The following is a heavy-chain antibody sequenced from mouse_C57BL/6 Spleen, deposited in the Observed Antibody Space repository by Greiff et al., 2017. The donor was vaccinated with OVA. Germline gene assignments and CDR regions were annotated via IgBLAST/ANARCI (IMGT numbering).Heavy chain of an antibody. Sequence: QVQLQQPGAELVMPGASVKLSCKASGYTFTSYWMHWVKQRPGQGLEWIGEIDPSDSYTNYNQKFKGKSTLTVDKSSSTAYMQLSSLTSEDSAVYYGARAGSIYDGYLAWLAYWGQGTLVTVSA. J-gene: IGHJ3*01. V-gene: IGHV1-69*01. D-gene: IGHD2-3*01. CDR3: ARAGSIYDGYLAWLAY. CDR1: GYTFTSYW. CDR2: IDPSDSYT.